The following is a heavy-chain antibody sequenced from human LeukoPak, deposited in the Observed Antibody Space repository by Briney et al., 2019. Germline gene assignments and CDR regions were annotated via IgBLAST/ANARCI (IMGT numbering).Heavy chain of an antibody. Sequence: ASVKVSCKASGYTFTSYGISWVRQVPGQGLEWMGWISAYNGNTNYAQKLQGRVTMTTDTSTSTAYMELRSLRSDDTAVYYCARDLLDIVVVPAAMWFDPWGQGTLVTVSS. CDR3: ARDLLDIVVVPAAMWFDP. J-gene: IGHJ5*02. V-gene: IGHV1-18*01. D-gene: IGHD2-2*03. CDR1: GYTFTSYG. CDR2: ISAYNGNT.